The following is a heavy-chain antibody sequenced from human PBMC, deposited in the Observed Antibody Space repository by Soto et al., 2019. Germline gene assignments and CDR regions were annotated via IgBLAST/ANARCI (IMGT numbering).Heavy chain of an antibody. Sequence: QPQLQESGPGLVKPSETLSLTCTVTRGSMSRSNYWGWIRQPPGTGLEWIGSVDYNGKTRYNPSLKIRVTMSLDTSKTHFSLELNSVTAADTALYYCARPHSSSFSSFDYWGPGALVIVSS. J-gene: IGHJ4*02. D-gene: IGHD6-13*01. CDR2: VDYNGKT. CDR1: RGSMSRSNY. CDR3: ARPHSSSFSSFDY. V-gene: IGHV4-39*02.